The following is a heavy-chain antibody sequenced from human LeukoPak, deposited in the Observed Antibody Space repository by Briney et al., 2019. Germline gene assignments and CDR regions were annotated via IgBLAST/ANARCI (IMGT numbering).Heavy chain of an antibody. CDR3: AREGIVATRLYSYGYSHFDY. D-gene: IGHD5-18*01. CDR1: GGSISNGDSY. Sequence: PSQTLSLTCTVSGGSISNGDSYWTWVRQPPGKGLEYIGYIHYSGSTHYNPSLKSRVTIAIDTSKNQFSLQLNSVTPEDTAVYYCAREGIVATRLYSYGYSHFDYWGQGTLVTVSS. CDR2: IHYSGST. J-gene: IGHJ4*02. V-gene: IGHV4-30-4*01.